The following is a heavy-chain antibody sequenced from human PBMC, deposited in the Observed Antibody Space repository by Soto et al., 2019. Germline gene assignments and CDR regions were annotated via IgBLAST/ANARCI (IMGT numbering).Heavy chain of an antibody. CDR2: ISYDGSNK. V-gene: IGHV3-30-3*01. J-gene: IGHJ4*02. CDR3: ARELYYFDY. Sequence: GGSLRLSCAASGFTFSSYAMHWVRQAPGKGLEWVAVISYDGSNKYYADSVKGRFTISRDNSKNTLYLQMNSLRAEDTAVYYCARELYYFDYWGQGTLVTVSS. CDR1: GFTFSSYA.